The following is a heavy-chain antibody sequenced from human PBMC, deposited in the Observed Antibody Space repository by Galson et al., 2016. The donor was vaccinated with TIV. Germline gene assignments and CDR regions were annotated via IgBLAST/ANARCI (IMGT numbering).Heavy chain of an antibody. Sequence: SVKVSCTASGDTFSSFVISWVRQAPGQGLEWMGGIIPLFGEAHYAQKFQGRVTISADESTSTVYMELSGLRSGDTAMYYCAKCRNTAMDTYYYYYGLDVWGQGTTVTVSS. J-gene: IGHJ6*02. CDR2: IIPLFGEA. CDR3: AKCRNTAMDTYYYYYGLDV. CDR1: GDTFSSFV. V-gene: IGHV1-69*13. D-gene: IGHD5-18*01.